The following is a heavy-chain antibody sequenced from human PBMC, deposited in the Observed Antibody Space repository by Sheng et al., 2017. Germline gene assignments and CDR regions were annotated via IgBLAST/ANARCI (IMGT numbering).Heavy chain of an antibody. Sequence: EVQLVESWGRPGQVWGVPETLLCRLWIHFSVISSINWVRQAPGKGLEWVSSISSSSRFIYYAESVKGRFTISRDNAKKSVDLRMSSLRAEDTAVYYCARESGYSSSSYPYWGQGTLVTVSS. CDR3: ARESGYSSSSYPY. J-gene: IGHJ4*02. CDR2: ISSSSRFI. CDR1: IHFSVISS. V-gene: IGHV3-21*02. D-gene: IGHD6-13*01.